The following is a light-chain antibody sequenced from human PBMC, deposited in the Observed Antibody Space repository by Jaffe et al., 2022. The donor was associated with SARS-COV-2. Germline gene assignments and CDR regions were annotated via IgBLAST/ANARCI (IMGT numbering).Light chain of an antibody. CDR3: QQYTNWPIT. J-gene: IGKJ5*01. CDR2: GAS. Sequence: EIVMTQSPATLSVSPGERATLSCRASQTVYSNLAWYQQKPGQAPRLLIYGASARATGIPARFSGSGSETEFTLTISSLQSEDFAVYYCQQYTNWPITFGQGTRLEIK. V-gene: IGKV3-15*01. CDR1: QTVYSN.